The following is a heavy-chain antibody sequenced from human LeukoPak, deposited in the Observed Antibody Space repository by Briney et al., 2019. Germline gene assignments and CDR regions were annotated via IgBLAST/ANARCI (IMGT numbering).Heavy chain of an antibody. CDR3: ARDWNYYDSSGYYQAAFDI. V-gene: IGHV1-46*01. J-gene: IGHJ3*02. Sequence: ASVKVSCKASGYTFTSYYMHWVRQAPGQGLEWMGIINPSGGSTSYAQKFQGRVTMTRDTSTSTVYMELRSLRSDDTAVYYCARDWNYYDSSGYYQAAFDIWGQGTMVTVSS. D-gene: IGHD3-22*01. CDR2: INPSGGST. CDR1: GYTFTSYY.